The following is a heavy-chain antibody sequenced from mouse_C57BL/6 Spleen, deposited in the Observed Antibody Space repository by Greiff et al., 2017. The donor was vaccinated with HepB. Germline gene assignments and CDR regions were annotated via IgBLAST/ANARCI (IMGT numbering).Heavy chain of an antibody. V-gene: IGHV1-81*01. Sequence: VKLQESGAELARPGASVKLSCKASGYTFTSYGISWVKQRTGQGLEWIGEIYPRSGNTYYNEKFKGKATLTADKSSSTAYMELRSLTSEDSAVYFCARSFITTVVAYYFDYWGQGTTLTVSS. CDR3: ARSFITTVVAYYFDY. CDR2: IYPRSGNT. D-gene: IGHD1-1*01. CDR1: GYTFTSYG. J-gene: IGHJ2*01.